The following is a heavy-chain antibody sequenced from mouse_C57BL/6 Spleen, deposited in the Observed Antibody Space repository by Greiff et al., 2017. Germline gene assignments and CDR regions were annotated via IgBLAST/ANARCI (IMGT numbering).Heavy chain of an antibody. CDR2: IRNKANGYTT. D-gene: IGHD1-1*01. Sequence: EVKLVESGGGLVQPGGSLSLSCAASGFTFTDYYMSWVRQPPGKALEWLGFIRNKANGYTTEYSASLKGRFTISRDNSQSILYLQMNALRAEDSATYYCARFPYYYGSSYYARGYWGQGTSVTVSA. V-gene: IGHV7-3*01. CDR1: GFTFTDYY. J-gene: IGHJ4*01. CDR3: ARFPYYYGSSYYARGY.